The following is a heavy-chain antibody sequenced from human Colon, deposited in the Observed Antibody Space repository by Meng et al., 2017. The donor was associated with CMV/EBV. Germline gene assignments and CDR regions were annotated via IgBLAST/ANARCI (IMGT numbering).Heavy chain of an antibody. CDR1: GYTFGSFG. Sequence: ASVKVSCKASGYTFGSFGVTWVRRAPGQGLEWMGWINAYNGNTDYAQKFQGRVTLTTDTSTSTVYMELSSLRSEDTAVYYCAREWHGDYVGYYGMDVWGQGTTVTVSS. V-gene: IGHV1-18*01. D-gene: IGHD4-17*01. CDR3: AREWHGDYVGYYGMDV. CDR2: INAYNGNT. J-gene: IGHJ6*02.